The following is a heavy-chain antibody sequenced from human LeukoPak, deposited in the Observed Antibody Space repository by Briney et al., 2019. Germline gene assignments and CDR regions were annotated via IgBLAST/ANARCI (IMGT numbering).Heavy chain of an antibody. D-gene: IGHD6-13*01. Sequence: GEFLKISCKGSGYSFTSYWIGWVRQMPGKGLEWMGIIYPGDSDTRYSPSFQGQVTISADKSISTAYLQWSSLKASDTAMYYCARQRRNGGIAASNDAFDIWGQGTMVTVSS. J-gene: IGHJ3*02. CDR3: ARQRRNGGIAASNDAFDI. V-gene: IGHV5-51*01. CDR1: GYSFTSYW. CDR2: IYPGDSDT.